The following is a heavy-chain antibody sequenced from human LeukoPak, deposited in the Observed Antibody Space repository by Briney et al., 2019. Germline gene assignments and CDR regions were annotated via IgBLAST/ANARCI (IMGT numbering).Heavy chain of an antibody. CDR2: IYYSGST. Sequence: PETLSLTCTVSGGSISSYYWSWIRQPPGKGLEWIGYIYYSGSTNYNPSLKSRVTISVDTSKNQFSLKLSSVTAADTAVYYCARGEKYYYDSSGYYYFDYWGQGTLVTVSS. V-gene: IGHV4-59*01. CDR1: GGSISSYY. CDR3: ARGEKYYYDSSGYYYFDY. J-gene: IGHJ4*02. D-gene: IGHD3-22*01.